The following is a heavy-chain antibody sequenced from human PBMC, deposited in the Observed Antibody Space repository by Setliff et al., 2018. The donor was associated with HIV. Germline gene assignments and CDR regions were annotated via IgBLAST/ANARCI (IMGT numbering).Heavy chain of an antibody. J-gene: IGHJ5*02. CDR2: ISYTGIT. CDR3: ARRWGIRGYSS. Sequence: SETLSLTCTVSGGSISRGSYSWGWIRQPPGKGLEWIGSISYTGITNYNPSLKSRVTISVDTSQNQFSLKLYSVTAADTSVYYCARRWGIRGYSSWGQGTLVTVSS. V-gene: IGHV4-39*01. CDR1: GGSISRGSYS. D-gene: IGHD5-18*01.